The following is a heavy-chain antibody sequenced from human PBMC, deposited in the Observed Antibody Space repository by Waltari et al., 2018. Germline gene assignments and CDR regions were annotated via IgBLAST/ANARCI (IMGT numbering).Heavy chain of an antibody. CDR1: GFTFSSYA. Sequence: EVQLLESGGGLVQPGGSLRLSCAASGFTFSSYAMSWVRQAPGKGLEWVSAISGSGGSTYYADSVKGRFTISRDNSKNTLYLQMNSLRAEDTAVYYCASRYDILTGYSTHYGMDVWGQGTTVTVSS. V-gene: IGHV3-23*01. D-gene: IGHD3-9*01. J-gene: IGHJ6*02. CDR3: ASRYDILTGYSTHYGMDV. CDR2: ISGSGGST.